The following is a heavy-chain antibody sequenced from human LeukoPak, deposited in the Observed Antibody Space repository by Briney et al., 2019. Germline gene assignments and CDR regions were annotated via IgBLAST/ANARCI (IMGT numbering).Heavy chain of an antibody. Sequence: SETLSLTCTVSGGSISSSSYYWGWIRQPPGKGLEWIGSIYHSGSTYYNPSLKSRVTISVDRSKNQFSLKLSSVTAADTAVYYCARDVSSTKGDYWGQGTLVTVSS. V-gene: IGHV4-39*07. CDR3: ARDVSSTKGDY. J-gene: IGHJ4*02. CDR2: IYHSGST. CDR1: GGSISSSSYY. D-gene: IGHD2-2*01.